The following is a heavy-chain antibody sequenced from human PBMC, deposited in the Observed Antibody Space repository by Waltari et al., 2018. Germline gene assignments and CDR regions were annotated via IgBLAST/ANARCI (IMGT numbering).Heavy chain of an antibody. J-gene: IGHJ1*01. Sequence: QVELQQWGAGLLRPSETLSLTCAVYGVSLSYSSLPWLPQPLGKGLEWIGENNLGEVTYYNPSLEGRVTILLDKSKNQFSLHLVSVTAADTARYYCVTGPRDKWVGRYSGEFFHHWGPGTLVTVSS. CDR2: NNLGEVT. V-gene: IGHV4-34*02. CDR3: VTGPRDKWVGRYSGEFFHH. D-gene: IGHD6-19*01. CDR1: GVSLSYSS.